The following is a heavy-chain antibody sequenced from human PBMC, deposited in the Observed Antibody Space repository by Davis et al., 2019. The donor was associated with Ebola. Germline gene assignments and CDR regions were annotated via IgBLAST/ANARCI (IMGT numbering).Heavy chain of an antibody. J-gene: IGHJ6*04. CDR1: GFTFSSYA. Sequence: PGGSLRLSCAASGFTFSSYAMSWVRQAPGKGLEWVSAISGSGGSTYYADSVKGRFTISRDNSKNTLYLQMNSLRAEDTAVYYCAKDGAARRPYYYGMDVWGKGTTVTVSS. CDR3: AKDGAARRPYYYGMDV. V-gene: IGHV3-23*01. CDR2: ISGSGGST. D-gene: IGHD6-6*01.